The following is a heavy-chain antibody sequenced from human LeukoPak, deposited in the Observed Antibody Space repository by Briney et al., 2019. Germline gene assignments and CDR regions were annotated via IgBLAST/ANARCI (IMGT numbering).Heavy chain of an antibody. Sequence: GESLKISCKGSGYSFSSYWIGWVRQMPGKGLGWLGIIYPDDSDTRYSPSFQGQVTISADKSISTAYLQWSSLKASDTAMYYCARISGGYNYYYYMDVWGKGTTVTISS. D-gene: IGHD6-19*01. CDR2: IYPDDSDT. CDR3: ARISGGYNYYYYMDV. CDR1: GYSFSSYW. V-gene: IGHV5-51*01. J-gene: IGHJ6*03.